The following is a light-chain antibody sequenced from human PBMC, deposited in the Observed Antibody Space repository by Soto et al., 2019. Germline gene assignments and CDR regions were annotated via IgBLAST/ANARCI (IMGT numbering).Light chain of an antibody. Sequence: DIQMTQSPSTLSASVGDRVTITCRASQSISSRLAWYQQKPGKAPKLLIYDASSLESGVPSRFTGSGSGTAFTLTISSLQPDDFATYYCQQYNSYSYTFGQGTKLEIK. CDR2: DAS. J-gene: IGKJ2*01. CDR1: QSISSR. CDR3: QQYNSYSYT. V-gene: IGKV1-5*01.